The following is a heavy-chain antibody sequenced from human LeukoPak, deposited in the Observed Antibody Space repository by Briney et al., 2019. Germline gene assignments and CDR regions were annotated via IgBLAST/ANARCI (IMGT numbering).Heavy chain of an antibody. V-gene: IGHV4-39*01. J-gene: IGHJ3*02. CDR3: ARRLRDAFDI. CDR1: GGSISSSSYY. D-gene: IGHD3-10*01. CDR2: IYYSGST. Sequence: PSETLSLTCTVSGGSISSSSYYWGWIRQPPGKGLECIGSIYYSGSTYYNPSLKSRVTISVDTSKNQFSLKLSSVTAADTAVYYCARRLRDAFDIWGQGTMVTVSS.